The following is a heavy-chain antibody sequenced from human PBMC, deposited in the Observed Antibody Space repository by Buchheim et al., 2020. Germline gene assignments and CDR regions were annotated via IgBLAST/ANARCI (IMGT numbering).Heavy chain of an antibody. J-gene: IGHJ4*02. V-gene: IGHV3-48*04. CDR1: AVTFSNYN. CDR2: IHASSSPI. Sequence: EVQLVESGGGLFQQGGSLRLSCAVSAVTFSNYNRDWVRQTPGKGLERVSYIHASSSPIYFAASVKGRFTVSRANTKTSLSLPMHSLSAEDTAFYYCVRDGNIAGNFEFWGQGTL. D-gene: IGHD2-15*01. CDR3: VRDGNIAGNFEF.